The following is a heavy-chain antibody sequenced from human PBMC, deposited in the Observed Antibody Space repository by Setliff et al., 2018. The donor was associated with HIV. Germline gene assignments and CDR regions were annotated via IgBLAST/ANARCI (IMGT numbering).Heavy chain of an antibody. CDR2: IIPIFGTA. Sequence: SVKVSCKASGDTFSNYAISWVRQAPGQGLEWMGGIIPIFGTANYAQKFEGRVTITADKSTSTAYMEVNSLRSEDTAVYYCARVFYYSAGSYSLDYWGQETLVTVSS. CDR1: GDTFSNYA. CDR3: ARVFYYSAGSYSLDY. D-gene: IGHD3-10*01. V-gene: IGHV1-69*06. J-gene: IGHJ4*01.